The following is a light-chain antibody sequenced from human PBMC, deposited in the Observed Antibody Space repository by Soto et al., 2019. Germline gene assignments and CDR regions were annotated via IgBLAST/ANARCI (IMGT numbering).Light chain of an antibody. V-gene: IGKV3-15*01. CDR3: QQRHMWPIT. Sequence: EIVMTQSPGTLSVSPGERATLSCRASQSVSSNLAWYQQKPGQAPRLLIYGASTRATGIPARFSGSGSGTEFTLTISSLEPEDSAVYYCQQRHMWPITFGQGTRLEIK. J-gene: IGKJ5*01. CDR2: GAS. CDR1: QSVSSN.